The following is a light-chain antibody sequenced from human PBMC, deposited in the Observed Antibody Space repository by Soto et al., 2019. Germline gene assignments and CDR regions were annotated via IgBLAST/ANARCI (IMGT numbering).Light chain of an antibody. V-gene: IGKV1-27*01. J-gene: IGKJ3*01. CDR2: AAS. CDR1: QGINNF. Sequence: DIQMTQSPSSLSASVGDRVTITCRASQGINNFLAWYQQKPGKAPKLLIYAASTLQSGVPSRFSGSGSGTDFTLTISSLQPDDVAVYYCQEYTGAPHTFGPGTQVDIK. CDR3: QEYTGAPHT.